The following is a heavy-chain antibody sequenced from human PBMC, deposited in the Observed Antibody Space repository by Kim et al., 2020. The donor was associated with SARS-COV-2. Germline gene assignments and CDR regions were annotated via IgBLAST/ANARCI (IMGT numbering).Heavy chain of an antibody. D-gene: IGHD3-10*01. CDR2: ISYDGSNK. J-gene: IGHJ5*01. CDR1: GFTFSSYG. CDR3: AKGGEYYYGSVEEIT. Sequence: GGSLRLSCAASGFTFSSYGMHWVRQAPGKGLEWVAVISYDGSNKYYADSVKGRFTISRDNSKNTLYLQMNSLRAEDTAVYYCAKGGEYYYGSVEEITWG. V-gene: IGHV3-30*18.